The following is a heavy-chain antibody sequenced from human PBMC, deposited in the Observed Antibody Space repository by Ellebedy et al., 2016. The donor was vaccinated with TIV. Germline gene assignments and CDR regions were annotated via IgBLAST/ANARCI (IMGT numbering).Heavy chain of an antibody. J-gene: IGHJ3*02. Sequence: PGGSLRLSCKASGYSFSTYWITWVRQMPGKGLEWMGIIYPGDSDTRYSPSFQGQVTISVDKSISTAYLQWSSLKASDTAMYYCARQGVPKWFGEFPPGAFDIWGQGTMVTVSS. V-gene: IGHV5-51*01. CDR3: ARQGVPKWFGEFPPGAFDI. CDR1: GYSFSTYW. CDR2: IYPGDSDT. D-gene: IGHD3-10*01.